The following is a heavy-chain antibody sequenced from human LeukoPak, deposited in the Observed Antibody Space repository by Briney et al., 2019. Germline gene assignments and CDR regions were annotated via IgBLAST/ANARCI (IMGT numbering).Heavy chain of an antibody. CDR3: ARESPRTIFGVVFDYYYMDV. V-gene: IGHV1-18*01. D-gene: IGHD3-3*01. CDR1: VYTFTSYG. Sequence: ASVKVSCKASVYTFTSYGINWVRQAPGQGLEWMRWISAYSSNTNYAQKLQGRVTMTTDTSTSTAYMELRSLRSDDTAVYYCARESPRTIFGVVFDYYYMDVWGKGTTVSVSS. J-gene: IGHJ6*03. CDR2: ISAYSSNT.